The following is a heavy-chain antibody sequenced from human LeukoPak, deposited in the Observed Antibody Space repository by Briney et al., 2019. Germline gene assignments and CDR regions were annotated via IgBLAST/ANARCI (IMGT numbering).Heavy chain of an antibody. J-gene: IGHJ6*02. CDR2: MNPNSGNT. CDR1: GYTFTSYD. Sequence: ASVKVSCKDSGYTFTSYDINWVRQAAGQGLEWMGWMNPNSGNTGYAQKFQGRVTMTRNTSISTAYMELSSLRSEDTAVYNCAREEYSSSWVGGYYYGMDVWGQGTTVTVSS. V-gene: IGHV1-8*01. CDR3: AREEYSSSWVGGYYYGMDV. D-gene: IGHD6-13*01.